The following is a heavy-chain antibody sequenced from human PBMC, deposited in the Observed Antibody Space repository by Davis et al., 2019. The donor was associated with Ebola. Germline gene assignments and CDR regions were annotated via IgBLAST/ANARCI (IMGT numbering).Heavy chain of an antibody. D-gene: IGHD6-13*01. Sequence: GESLKISCAASGFSVLDKYMFWVRQAPGKGLQSVALIYGSGGTEFADSVKGRFTISRDNAKNSLYLQMNSLRDEDTAVYYCAREDVFAAAGTITYGMDVWGKGTTVTVSS. CDR1: GFSVLDKY. J-gene: IGHJ6*04. V-gene: IGHV3-53*01. CDR3: AREDVFAAAGTITYGMDV. CDR2: IYGSGGT.